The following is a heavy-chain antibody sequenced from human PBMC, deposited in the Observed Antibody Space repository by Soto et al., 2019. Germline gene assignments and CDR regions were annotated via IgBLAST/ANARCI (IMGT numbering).Heavy chain of an antibody. CDR1: GFTFSSYT. J-gene: IGHJ1*01. V-gene: IGHV3-21*01. D-gene: IGHD6-13*01. CDR3: AREMKQLVQEGFLQH. Sequence: PGGSLRLSCAASGFTFSSYTMHWVRQAPGKGLEWVSSISTGSSYIYYADSLKGRFTISRDNAGNSLYLQMNSLRAEDTAVYYCAREMKQLVQEGFLQHWGQGTPVTVSS. CDR2: ISTGSSYI.